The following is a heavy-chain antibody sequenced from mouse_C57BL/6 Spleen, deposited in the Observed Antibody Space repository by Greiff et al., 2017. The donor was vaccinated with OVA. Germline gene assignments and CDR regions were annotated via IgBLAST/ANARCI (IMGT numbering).Heavy chain of an antibody. Sequence: VQLQQSGADLARPGASVKMSCKASGYTFTSYTMHWVKQRPGQGLEWIGYINPSSGYTKYNQKFKDKATLTADKSSSTAYMQLSSLTSEDSAVYYCARYDYDEYYFDYWGQGTTLTVSS. D-gene: IGHD2-4*01. J-gene: IGHJ2*01. CDR2: INPSSGYT. CDR3: ARYDYDEYYFDY. V-gene: IGHV1-4*01. CDR1: GYTFTSYT.